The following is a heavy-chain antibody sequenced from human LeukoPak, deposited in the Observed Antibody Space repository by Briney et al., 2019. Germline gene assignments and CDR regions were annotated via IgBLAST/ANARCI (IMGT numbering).Heavy chain of an antibody. D-gene: IGHD5-18*01. CDR1: GGSVSSTAFY. V-gene: IGHV4-39*07. Sequence: SETLSLTCTVSGGSVSSTAFYWGWIRQPPGKGLEWIGSIYYSGSTYYNPSLKSRVIISVDTSKNQFSLKLSSVTAADTAVYYCASESNTANDFWGQGTLVTVSS. CDR2: IYYSGST. CDR3: ASESNTANDF. J-gene: IGHJ4*02.